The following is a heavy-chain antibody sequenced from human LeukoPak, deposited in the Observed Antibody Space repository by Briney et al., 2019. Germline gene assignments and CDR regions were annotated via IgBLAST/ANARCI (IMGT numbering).Heavy chain of an antibody. Sequence: PSETLSLTCAVSGYSISSGYYWGWIRQPPGKGLEWIGSIYHGGSTYYNPSLKSRVTISVDTSKNQFSLKLSSVTAADTAVYYCARHASYDHYYYYYYMDVWGKGTTVTVSS. CDR2: IYHGGST. V-gene: IGHV4-38-2*01. J-gene: IGHJ6*03. CDR3: ARHASYDHYYYYYYMDV. D-gene: IGHD3-3*01. CDR1: GYSISSGYY.